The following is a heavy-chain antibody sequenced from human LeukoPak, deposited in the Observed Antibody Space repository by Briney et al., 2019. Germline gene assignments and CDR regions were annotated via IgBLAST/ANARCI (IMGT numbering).Heavy chain of an antibody. D-gene: IGHD1-14*01. CDR3: AVGPDRGD. J-gene: IGHJ4*02. CDR2: IYSGGST. V-gene: IGHV3-53*01. Sequence: GGSLTLSCAASGFTVSNNYMSGVRQAPGKGLEWVSLIYSGGSTYYADSVKGRFTISRDNSKNTLYLQMNSLRAEDTAVYYCAVGPDRGDWGQGTLVTVSS. CDR1: GFTVSNNY.